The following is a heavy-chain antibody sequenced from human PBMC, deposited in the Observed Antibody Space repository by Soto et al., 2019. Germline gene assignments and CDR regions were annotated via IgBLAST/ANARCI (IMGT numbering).Heavy chain of an antibody. J-gene: IGHJ4*02. Sequence: QLLESGPGLVKPSETLSLTCTVSGGSISSSSYYWGWIRQPPGKGLEWIGSIYYSGSTYYNPSLKSRVTISVDTSKNQFSLKLSSVTAADTAVYYCARPLEYSSGWYRFDYWGQGTLVTVSS. V-gene: IGHV4-39*01. CDR1: GGSISSSSYY. CDR3: ARPLEYSSGWYRFDY. D-gene: IGHD6-19*01. CDR2: IYYSGST.